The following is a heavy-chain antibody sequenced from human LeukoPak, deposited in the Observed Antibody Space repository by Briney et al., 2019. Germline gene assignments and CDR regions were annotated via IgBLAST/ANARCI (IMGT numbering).Heavy chain of an antibody. V-gene: IGHV3-30*18. Sequence: PGGSLGPSCAASGFTFSSYGMHWVRQAPGKGLEWVAVISYDGSNKYYADSVKGRFTISRDNSKNTLYLQMNSLRAEDTAVYYCAKDPSRGYFDYWGQGTLVTVSS. CDR1: GFTFSSYG. J-gene: IGHJ4*02. CDR3: AKDPSRGYFDY. CDR2: ISYDGSNK.